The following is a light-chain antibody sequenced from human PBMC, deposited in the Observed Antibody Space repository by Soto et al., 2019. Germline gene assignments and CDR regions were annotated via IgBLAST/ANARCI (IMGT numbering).Light chain of an antibody. Sequence: QSVLTQPPSASGTPGQRVTISCSGSSSNIGSHTVNWYQQLPGTAPKHLIYSNNQRPSGVPDRFSGSKSGTSASLAISGLQSEDEADYYCAAWDDSLNGRVVFGGGTKVTVL. CDR2: SNN. CDR1: SSNIGSHT. CDR3: AAWDDSLNGRVV. J-gene: IGLJ2*01. V-gene: IGLV1-44*01.